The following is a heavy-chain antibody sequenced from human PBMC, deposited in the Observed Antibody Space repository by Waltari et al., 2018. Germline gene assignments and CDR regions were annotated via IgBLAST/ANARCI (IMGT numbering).Heavy chain of an antibody. Sequence: QVQLQESGPGLVKPSETLSLTCAVSGYSISSGYYWGWIRQHPGKGLEWIGSIYHSGSTYYNPSLKSRVTISVDTSKNQFSLKLSSVTAADTAVYYCARPSSYYYDSSGYYVTLDAFDIWGQGTMVTVSS. CDR1: GYSISSGYY. CDR3: ARPSSYYYDSSGYYVTLDAFDI. CDR2: IYHSGST. J-gene: IGHJ3*02. D-gene: IGHD3-22*01. V-gene: IGHV4-38-2*01.